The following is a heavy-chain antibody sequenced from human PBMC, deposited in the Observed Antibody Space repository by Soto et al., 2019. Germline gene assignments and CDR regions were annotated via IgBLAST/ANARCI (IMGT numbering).Heavy chain of an antibody. CDR1: GFTFSSYA. J-gene: IGHJ4*02. CDR2: ISYDGSNK. Sequence: PGGSLRLSCAASGFTFSSYAMHWVRQAPGKGLEWVAVISYDGSNKYYADSVKGRFTISRDNSKNTLYLQMNSLRAEDTAVYYCARDRYYYDSSGYYFDCWGQGTLVTVSS. V-gene: IGHV3-30-3*01. D-gene: IGHD3-22*01. CDR3: ARDRYYYDSSGYYFDC.